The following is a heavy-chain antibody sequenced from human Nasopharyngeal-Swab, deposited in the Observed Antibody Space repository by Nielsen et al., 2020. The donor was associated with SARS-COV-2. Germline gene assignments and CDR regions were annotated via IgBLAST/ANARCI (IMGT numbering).Heavy chain of an antibody. CDR2: INHSGNT. J-gene: IGHJ4*02. CDR1: GGSFSDYY. D-gene: IGHD3-3*01. V-gene: IGHV4-34*01. Sequence: SETLSPTCAVYGGSFSDYYWSWIRQPPGKGLEWIGEINHSGNTNYNPSLKSRVTASIDTSQDHFSLRLSSVTAADTAVYYCARGPLGFYDFWSGYTSYYFDYWGQGTLVTVSS. CDR3: ARGPLGFYDFWSGYTSYYFDY.